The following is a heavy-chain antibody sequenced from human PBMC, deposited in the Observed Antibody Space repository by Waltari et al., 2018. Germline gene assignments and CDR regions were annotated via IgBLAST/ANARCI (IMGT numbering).Heavy chain of an antibody. D-gene: IGHD4-17*01. J-gene: IGHJ4*02. CDR1: GGSINSYY. CDR2: IFYSGIT. CDR3: ARHASMGDYPIDC. Sequence: QVQLQESGPGLVKPSETLSLTCTVSGGSINSYYWSWIREPPGKRLEWIGPIFYSGITTYTPSLKSRVTISVDTSKNQFSLRLNSVTAADTAVYYCARHASMGDYPIDCWGRGTLVTVSS. V-gene: IGHV4-59*08.